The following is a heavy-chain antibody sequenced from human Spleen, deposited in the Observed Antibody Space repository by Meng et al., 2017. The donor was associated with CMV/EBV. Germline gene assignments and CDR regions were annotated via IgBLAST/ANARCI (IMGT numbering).Heavy chain of an antibody. Sequence: VSDGSISNDKYYWNWIRQRPGKGLEWIGYIYHSGTTYYNTSLKSRVRISLDTSQNQFSLKVTSVTAADTAVYYCARRPVLPGYEFGPWGHGTLVTVSS. V-gene: IGHV4-31*02. D-gene: IGHD2-2*01. CDR1: DGSISNDKYY. CDR2: IYHSGTT. J-gene: IGHJ5*02. CDR3: ARRPVLPGYEFGP.